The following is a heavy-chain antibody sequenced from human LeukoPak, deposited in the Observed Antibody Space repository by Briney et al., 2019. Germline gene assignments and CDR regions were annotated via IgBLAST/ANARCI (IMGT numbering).Heavy chain of an antibody. CDR2: INPNSGGT. CDR3: ARPNVLRYFDFSYDFDY. CDR1: GYTFTGYY. J-gene: IGHJ4*02. D-gene: IGHD3-9*01. V-gene: IGHV1-2*02. Sequence: GASVKVSCKASGYTFTGYYMHWVRQAPGQGLEWMGWINPNSGGTNYAQKFQGRVTMTRDTSISTAYMELSRLRSDDTAVYYCARPNVLRYFDFSYDFDYWGQGTLVTVSS.